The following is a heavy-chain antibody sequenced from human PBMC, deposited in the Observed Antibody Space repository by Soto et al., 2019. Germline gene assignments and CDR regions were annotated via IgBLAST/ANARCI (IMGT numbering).Heavy chain of an antibody. Sequence: GVSLRLSCAASVFTFSSYSMSWVRQAPGKGLEWVSAISGSGGSTYYADSVKGRFTISRDNSKNTLYLQMNSLRAEDTAVYYCAKDHGYYYDSSGLDYWGQGTLVTVSS. CDR2: ISGSGGST. CDR1: VFTFSSYS. CDR3: AKDHGYYYDSSGLDY. D-gene: IGHD3-22*01. V-gene: IGHV3-23*01. J-gene: IGHJ4*02.